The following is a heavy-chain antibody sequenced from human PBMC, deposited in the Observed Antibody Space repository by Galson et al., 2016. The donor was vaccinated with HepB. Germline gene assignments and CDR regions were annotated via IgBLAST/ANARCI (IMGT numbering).Heavy chain of an antibody. J-gene: IGHJ3*02. D-gene: IGHD1-26*01. V-gene: IGHV3-43*01. CDR3: TFSSGSNDAFDI. Sequence: SLRLSCAASGFTFDDYTMHWVRQAPGKGLEWVSLITWDGGSTYYADSVKGRFTISRDNSKNSLYLEMNSLRTEDTALYYCTFSSGSNDAFDIWGQGTMVTVSS. CDR1: GFTFDDYT. CDR2: ITWDGGST.